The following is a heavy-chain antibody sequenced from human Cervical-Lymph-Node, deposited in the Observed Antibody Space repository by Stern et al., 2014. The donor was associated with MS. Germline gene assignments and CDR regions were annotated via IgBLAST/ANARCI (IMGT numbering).Heavy chain of an antibody. CDR3: AKGRSGYGCMDA. CDR2: ISWDATTE. J-gene: IGHJ6*02. V-gene: IGHV3-43*01. Sequence: EVQLVESGGVVVQPGGSLRLSCAATGFNFDDYVMHWVRQAPGKGLEWVSLISWDATTEYYADSVKGRFTISRDSRTDFLYLEMNSLRPEDTGLYYCAKGRSGYGCMDAWGQGTTVIVSS. D-gene: IGHD5-18*01. CDR1: GFNFDDYV.